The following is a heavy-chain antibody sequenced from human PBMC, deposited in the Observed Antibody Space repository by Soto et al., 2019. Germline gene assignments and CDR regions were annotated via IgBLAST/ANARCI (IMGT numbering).Heavy chain of an antibody. CDR3: ARDVIPTSSYFDP. J-gene: IGHJ5*02. CDR2: VYYSGTT. V-gene: IGHV4-61*01. Sequence: SEPLFLTCTVSGGSIASRYYYRCWSRQPPGKGLEWIVYVYYSGTTNYNLFLKSRVTLSLDKSKNQFSLKMNSLTAADTAVYYCARDVIPTSSYFDPWAKAIRVSV. CDR1: GGSIASRYYY. D-gene: IGHD6-6*01.